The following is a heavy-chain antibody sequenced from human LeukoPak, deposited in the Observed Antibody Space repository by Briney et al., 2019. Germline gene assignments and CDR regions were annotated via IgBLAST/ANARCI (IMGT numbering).Heavy chain of an antibody. Sequence: PGGSLRLSCTASGFTFGDYAMSWVRQAPGKGLEWVGFIRSKAYGGTTEYAASVKGRFTISRDDSKSIAYLQMNRLKTEGTAVYYCTREYYYGSGGENNWFDPWGQGTLVTVSS. V-gene: IGHV3-49*04. CDR3: TREYYYGSGGENNWFDP. D-gene: IGHD3-10*01. CDR2: IRSKAYGGTT. CDR1: GFTFGDYA. J-gene: IGHJ5*02.